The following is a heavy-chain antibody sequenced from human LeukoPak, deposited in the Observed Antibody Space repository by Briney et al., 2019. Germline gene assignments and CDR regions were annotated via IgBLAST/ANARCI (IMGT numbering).Heavy chain of an antibody. CDR3: ASPYGSGSYLGY. Sequence: SETLSLTCTVSGGSISSSSYYWGWIRQPPGKGLEWIGSIYYSGSTYYNPSLKGRVTISVDTSKNQFSLKLSSVTAADTAVYYCASPYGSGSYLGYWGQGTLVTVSS. CDR2: IYYSGST. D-gene: IGHD3-10*01. V-gene: IGHV4-39*01. J-gene: IGHJ4*02. CDR1: GGSISSSSYY.